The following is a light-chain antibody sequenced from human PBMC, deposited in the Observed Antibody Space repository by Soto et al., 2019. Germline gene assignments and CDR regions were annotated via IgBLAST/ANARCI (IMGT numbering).Light chain of an antibody. CDR3: QQYYSYPFT. V-gene: IGKV1-8*01. CDR2: SAS. CDR1: QGVSTY. Sequence: AIRVTQSPSSFSASTGDRVTITCRASQGVSTYLAWYQQKPGMAPKLLIYSASTLQSGVPSRFSGSGRGTDFTLTIGYLQSEDFATYYCQQYYSYPFTFGPGTKVDIK. J-gene: IGKJ3*01.